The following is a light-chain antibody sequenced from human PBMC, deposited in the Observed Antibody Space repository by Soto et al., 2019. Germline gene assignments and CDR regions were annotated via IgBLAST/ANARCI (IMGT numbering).Light chain of an antibody. Sequence: AIRMTQSPSSLSASTGDRVTITCRASQGISSYLAWYQQKPGKAPKLLIYAASTLQSGVPSRFSGSGSGTDFTLTISCLQSEDFAVYYCQQYTNWPPNTFGQGTRLEIK. CDR3: QQYTNWPPNT. CDR2: AAS. CDR1: QGISSY. V-gene: IGKV1-8*01. J-gene: IGKJ5*01.